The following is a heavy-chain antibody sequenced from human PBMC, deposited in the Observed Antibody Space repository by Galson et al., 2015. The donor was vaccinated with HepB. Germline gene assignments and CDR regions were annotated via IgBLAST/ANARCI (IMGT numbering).Heavy chain of an antibody. CDR2: VSYDGSKK. Sequence: SLRLSCAGSRFTFSSYAMYWVRRAPGKRLEWVAVVSYDGSKKYYGDAVKGRCSISSDNSKNTVYLQMNNLRPEDTAVYFCARALRVDYGFGSGYYDGMDVWGQGTTVTVSS. CDR3: ARALRVDYGFGSGYYDGMDV. CDR1: RFTFSSYA. V-gene: IGHV3-30*03. J-gene: IGHJ6*02. D-gene: IGHD3-3*01.